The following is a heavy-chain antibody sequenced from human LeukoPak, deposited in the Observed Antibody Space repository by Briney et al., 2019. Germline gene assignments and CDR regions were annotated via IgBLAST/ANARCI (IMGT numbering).Heavy chain of an antibody. D-gene: IGHD3-10*01. CDR1: GFTFSSNY. J-gene: IGHJ4*02. CDR2: INTDGSDR. Sequence: GGSLRLSCAASGFTFSSNYMHWVRQAPGKGLVWVSRINTDGSDRTHADFVKGRFTISRDNAKNTLYLEMNSLRAEDTAVYYCARALRSPGDSGLDYWGQGALVTVPS. CDR3: ARALRSPGDSGLDY. V-gene: IGHV3-74*03.